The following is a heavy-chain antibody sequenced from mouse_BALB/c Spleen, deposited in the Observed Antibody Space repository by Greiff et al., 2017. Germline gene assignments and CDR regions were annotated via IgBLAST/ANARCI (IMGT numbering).Heavy chain of an antibody. CDR2: IWTGGGT. J-gene: IGHJ1*01. V-gene: IGHV2-9-2*01. CDR1: GFSLTSYD. Sequence: VQLQQSGPGLVAPSQSLSITCTVSGFSLTSYDISWIRQPPGKGLEWLGVIWTGGGTNYNSAFMSRLSISKDNSKSQVFLKMNSLQTDDTAIYYCVRDGNYGYFDVWGAGTTVTVSS. D-gene: IGHD2-1*01. CDR3: VRDGNYGYFDV.